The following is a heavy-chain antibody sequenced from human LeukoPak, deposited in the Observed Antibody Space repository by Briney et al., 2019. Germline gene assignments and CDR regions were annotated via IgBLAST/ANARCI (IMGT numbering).Heavy chain of an antibody. V-gene: IGHV4-34*01. CDR1: GGSFSGYY. CDR2: INRSGST. Sequence: SETLSLTCAVYGGSFSGYYWSWIRQPPGKGLEWIGEINRSGSTSYNPSLKSRVTISVDTSKNHFSLKLSSVTAADTAVYYCARTNYYDSSGYYSLDYWGQGTLVTVSS. CDR3: ARTNYYDSSGYYSLDY. J-gene: IGHJ4*02. D-gene: IGHD3-22*01.